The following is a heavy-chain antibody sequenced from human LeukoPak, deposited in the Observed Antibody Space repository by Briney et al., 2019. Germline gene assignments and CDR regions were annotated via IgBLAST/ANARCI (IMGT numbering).Heavy chain of an antibody. V-gene: IGHV3-23*01. CDR2: ISGSGGST. CDR1: GFTFSSYA. Sequence: GGSLRLSCAASGFTFSSYAMSWVRQAPGKGLEWVSAISGSGGSTYYADSVKGRFTISRDNAKNSLYLQMNSLRAEDTAVYYCAREDIVVVPAAHDALDIWGQGTMVTVSS. D-gene: IGHD2-2*01. J-gene: IGHJ3*02. CDR3: AREDIVVVPAAHDALDI.